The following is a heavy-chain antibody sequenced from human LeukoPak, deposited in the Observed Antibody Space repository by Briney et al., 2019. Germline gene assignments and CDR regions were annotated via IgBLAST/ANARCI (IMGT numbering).Heavy chain of an antibody. J-gene: IGHJ6*02. CDR1: GGSISSGGYS. CDR3: ARGGYCSGGSCYDYYYGMDV. CDR2: IYHSGST. V-gene: IGHV4-30-2*01. D-gene: IGHD2-15*01. Sequence: PSQTLSLTCAVSGGSISSGGYSWSWIRQPPGKGLEWIGYIYHSGSTYYNPSLKSRVTISVDRSKNQFSLKLSSVTAADTAVYYCARGGYCSGGSCYDYYYGMDVWGQGTTVTVSS.